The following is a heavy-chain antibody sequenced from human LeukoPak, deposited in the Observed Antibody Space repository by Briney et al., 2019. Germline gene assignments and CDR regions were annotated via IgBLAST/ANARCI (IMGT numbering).Heavy chain of an antibody. CDR2: IYYSGST. D-gene: IGHD6-6*01. V-gene: IGHV4-30-4*08. CDR3: ARGPSEEGRFDP. J-gene: IGHJ5*02. CDR1: GGSISSGDYY. Sequence: KPSETLSLTCTVSGGSISSGDYYWSWIRQPPGKGLEWIGYIYYSGSTYYNPSLKSRVTISVDTSKNQFSLKLSSVTAADTAVYYCARGPSEEGRFDPWGQGTLVTVSS.